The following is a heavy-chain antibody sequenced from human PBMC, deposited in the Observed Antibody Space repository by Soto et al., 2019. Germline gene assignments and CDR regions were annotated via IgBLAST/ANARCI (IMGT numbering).Heavy chain of an antibody. CDR3: ARGKSRDAYNPLGY. D-gene: IGHD1-1*01. J-gene: IGHJ4*02. CDR1: GFTVSSNY. Sequence: PGGSLRLSSGASGFTVSSNYMSWVRQAPGRGLQWVSVIYTAVPTYYADSVKGRFTISRDESKNTLYFQMDNLRAEDTATYYCARGKSRDAYNPLGYWGPGPLVTVSS. V-gene: IGHV3-53*01. CDR2: IYTAVPT.